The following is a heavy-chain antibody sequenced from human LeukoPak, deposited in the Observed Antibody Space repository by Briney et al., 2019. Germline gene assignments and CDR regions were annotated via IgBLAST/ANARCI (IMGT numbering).Heavy chain of an antibody. Sequence: ASVKVSCKASGYTFTSYGISWVRQAPGQGLEWMGWISAYNDNTHYAQKLQGRVTMTTDTSTSTVYMELRSLRSDDTAVYYCARGSPPRRNYDSRGYYSYYFDYWGQGTLVTVSS. J-gene: IGHJ4*02. CDR2: ISAYNDNT. CDR3: ARGSPPRRNYDSRGYYSYYFDY. D-gene: IGHD3-22*01. CDR1: GYTFTSYG. V-gene: IGHV1-18*01.